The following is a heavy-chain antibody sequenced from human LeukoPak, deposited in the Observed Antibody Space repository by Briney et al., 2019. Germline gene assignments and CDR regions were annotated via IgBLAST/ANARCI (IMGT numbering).Heavy chain of an antibody. CDR2: LSGSCDKT. CDR1: GFTICSYA. J-gene: IGHJ4*02. Sequence: QTGGSLRLSCAASGFTICSYAMNWVREAPGEGLEWVSALSGSCDKTFYADSVKGRFTISRDNSKNTLYLQMNSLRGEDTAVYYCVKNGGDYSDYVRYFDYWGQGTLVTVSS. D-gene: IGHD4-11*01. CDR3: VKNGGDYSDYVRYFDY. V-gene: IGHV3-23*01.